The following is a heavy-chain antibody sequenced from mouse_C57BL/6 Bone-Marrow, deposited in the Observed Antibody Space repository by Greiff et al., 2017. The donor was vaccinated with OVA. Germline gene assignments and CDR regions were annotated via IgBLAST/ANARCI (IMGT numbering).Heavy chain of an antibody. D-gene: IGHD3-3*01. V-gene: IGHV1-63*01. CDR2: IYPGGGYT. CDR3: ARGGTLYYFDY. CDR1: GYTFTNYW. J-gene: IGHJ2*01. Sequence: VQLVESGAELVRPGTSVKMSCKASGYTFTNYWIGWAKQRPGHGLEWIGDIYPGGGYTNYNEKFKGKATLTADKSSSTAYMQFSSLTSEDSAIYYCARGGTLYYFDYWGQGTTLTVSS.